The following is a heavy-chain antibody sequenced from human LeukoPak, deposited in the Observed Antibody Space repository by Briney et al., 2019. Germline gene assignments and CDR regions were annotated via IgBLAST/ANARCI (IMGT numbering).Heavy chain of an antibody. V-gene: IGHV3-23*01. Sequence: GGSLRLSCAASGFTFSSYAMSWVRQAPGKGLEWVSAISGSGGSTYYADSVKGRFTISRDNSKNTLYLQMNSLRAEDTAVYYWAKDYLPGIAAAGPNYFDYWGQGTLVTVSS. D-gene: IGHD6-25*01. CDR3: AKDYLPGIAAAGPNYFDY. CDR1: GFTFSSYA. CDR2: ISGSGGST. J-gene: IGHJ4*02.